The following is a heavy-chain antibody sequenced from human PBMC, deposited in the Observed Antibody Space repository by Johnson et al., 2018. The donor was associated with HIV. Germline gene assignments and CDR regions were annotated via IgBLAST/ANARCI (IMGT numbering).Heavy chain of an antibody. J-gene: IGHJ3*02. CDR2: IKQDGSEK. D-gene: IGHD6-19*01. CDR1: GFTFSSYG. Sequence: VQLVESGGGVVQPGRSLRLSCAASGFTFSSYGMHWVRQAPGKGLEWVANIKQDGSEKYYVDGVKGRFTISRDNAKNSLYLQMNSLRAEDTAVYYCARAVADGWYSHDAFDIWGQGTMVTVSS. CDR3: ARAVADGWYSHDAFDI. V-gene: IGHV3-7*05.